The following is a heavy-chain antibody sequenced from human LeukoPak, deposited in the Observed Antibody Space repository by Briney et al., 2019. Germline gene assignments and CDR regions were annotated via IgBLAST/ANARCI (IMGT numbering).Heavy chain of an antibody. J-gene: IGHJ6*02. CDR1: GFTFSSYD. Sequence: GGSLRLSCAASGFTFSSYDMHWVRQAPGKGLEWVAVISYDGSNKYYADSVKGRFTISRDNSKNTLYLQMNSLRAEDTAVYYCAKVAGVNKQWLPHYYYYYGMDVWGQGTTVTVSS. V-gene: IGHV3-30*18. CDR3: AKVAGVNKQWLPHYYYYYGMDV. D-gene: IGHD6-19*01. CDR2: ISYDGSNK.